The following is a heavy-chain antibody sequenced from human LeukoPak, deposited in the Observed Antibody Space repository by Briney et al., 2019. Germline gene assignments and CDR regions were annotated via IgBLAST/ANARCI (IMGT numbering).Heavy chain of an antibody. Sequence: GGSLRLSCAASGFTVSYNYVNWVRQAPGKGLDWVSVIYTGGSTYYADSVKGRFTISRDNSKNTVYLKIDSLRAEDTAVYYCARGIRTKYYFGYWGQGTLVTVSS. CDR3: ARGIRTKYYFGY. CDR2: IYTGGST. J-gene: IGHJ4*02. CDR1: GFTVSYNY. V-gene: IGHV3-66*01.